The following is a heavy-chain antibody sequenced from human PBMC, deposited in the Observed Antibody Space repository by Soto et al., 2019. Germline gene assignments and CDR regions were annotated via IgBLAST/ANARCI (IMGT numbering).Heavy chain of an antibody. J-gene: IGHJ6*02. CDR1: GFTISSYG. CDR3: ARAYYDFWSGYYYGMDV. Sequence: GGSLRLSCAASGFTISSYGIHWVRQAPGKGLEWVAVISYDGSNEYYADSVKGRFTISRDNSKNTLYLQMNSLRAEDTAVYYCARAYYDFWSGYYYGMDVWGQGTPVTVSS. V-gene: IGHV3-30*03. CDR2: ISYDGSNE. D-gene: IGHD3-3*01.